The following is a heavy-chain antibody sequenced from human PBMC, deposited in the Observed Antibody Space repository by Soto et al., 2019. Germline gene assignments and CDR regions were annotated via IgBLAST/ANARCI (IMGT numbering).Heavy chain of an antibody. J-gene: IGHJ6*02. CDR2: IASRDPTV. Sequence: ESGGGLVRPGGSLRLSCATSGFTFSDYYMSWIRQAPGKGLEWVSYIASRDPTVYYADSVRGRFTISRDNARNLLYMQMDNLRADDTAVYYCAREKSSGYYGMDVWGRGTTVTVSS. V-gene: IGHV3-11*01. CDR3: AREKSSGYYGMDV. CDR1: GFTFSDYY. D-gene: IGHD3-22*01.